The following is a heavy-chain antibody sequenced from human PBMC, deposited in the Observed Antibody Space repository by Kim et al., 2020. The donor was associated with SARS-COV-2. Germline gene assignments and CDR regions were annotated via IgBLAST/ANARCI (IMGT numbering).Heavy chain of an antibody. CDR3: TTSFDY. CDR1: GFTFSQAW. CDR2: IKTKSDGTI. Sequence: GGSLRLSCATSGFTFSQAWMRWVRQAPGKGLEWVGRIKTKSDGTIEYAAPVKGRFTISRDDSANTLYLQMDSLKTEDTAVYYCTTSFDYLGQGTLVIVSS. V-gene: IGHV3-15*01. J-gene: IGHJ4*02.